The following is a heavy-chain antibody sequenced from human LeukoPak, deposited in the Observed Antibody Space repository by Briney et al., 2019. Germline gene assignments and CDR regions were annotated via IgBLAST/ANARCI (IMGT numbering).Heavy chain of an antibody. CDR2: INPSGGST. CDR1: GYTFTSYY. D-gene: IGHD4-11*01. CDR3: ARDQTTVTTLWFMDYYYYGMDV. J-gene: IGHJ6*02. Sequence: ASVEVSCKASGYTFTSYYMHWVRQAPGQGLEWMGIINPSGGSTSYAQKFQGRVTMTRDTSTSTVYMELGSLRSEDTAVYYCARDQTTVTTLWFMDYYYYGMDVWGQGTTVTVSS. V-gene: IGHV1-46*01.